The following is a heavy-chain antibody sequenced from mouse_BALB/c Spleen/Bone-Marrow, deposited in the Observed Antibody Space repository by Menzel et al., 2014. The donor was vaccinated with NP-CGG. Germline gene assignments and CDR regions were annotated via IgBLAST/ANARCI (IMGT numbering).Heavy chain of an antibody. D-gene: IGHD2-10*01. J-gene: IGHJ2*01. CDR3: TRREGAYYGNYVGYFDY. CDR2: IYPGSGRT. V-gene: IGHV1S22*01. Sequence: LQQSGSELVRPGASVKLSCKASGYTFTSYWMHWVRQRHGQGLEWIGNIYPGSGRTYYDEKFKNKVSLTVDTFSSTAYMHLSSLTSEDSAVYYCTRREGAYYGNYVGYFDYWGQGTTLTVSS. CDR1: GYTFTSYW.